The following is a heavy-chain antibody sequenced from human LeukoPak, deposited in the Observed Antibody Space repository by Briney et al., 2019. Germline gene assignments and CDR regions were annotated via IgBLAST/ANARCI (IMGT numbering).Heavy chain of an antibody. J-gene: IGHJ4*02. Sequence: GGXXRLSCAASGFTFSSYEMNWVRQAPGKGVEGVSYISSSGSTIYYADSVKGRFTISRDKDKNSLYLQMNSLRAEDTAVYYCARAPGGSYGPTTDFDYWGQGTLVTVSS. CDR2: ISSSGSTI. CDR3: ARAPGGSYGPTTDFDY. CDR1: GFTFSSYE. V-gene: IGHV3-48*03. D-gene: IGHD1-26*01.